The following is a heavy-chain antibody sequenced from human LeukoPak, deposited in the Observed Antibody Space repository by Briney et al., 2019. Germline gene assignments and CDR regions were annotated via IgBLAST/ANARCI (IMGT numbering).Heavy chain of an antibody. V-gene: IGHV3-33*01. D-gene: IGHD3-10*01. J-gene: IGHJ6*02. CDR2: IWYDGSNK. CDR3: ARDRYYYGSGTTYYYGMDV. Sequence: GRSLRLSCAASGFTFSSYGMHWVRQAPGKGLEWVAVIWYDGSNKYYADSVKGRFTISRDNSKNTLYLQMNSLRAEDTAVYYCARDRYYYGSGTTYYYGMDVWGQGTTVTVSS. CDR1: GFTFSSYG.